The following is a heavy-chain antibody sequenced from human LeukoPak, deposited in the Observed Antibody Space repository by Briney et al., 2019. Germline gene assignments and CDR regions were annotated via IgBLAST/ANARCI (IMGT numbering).Heavy chain of an antibody. CDR3: ASWDTAMVTGDY. D-gene: IGHD5-18*01. CDR2: ISSSSSYI. CDR1: GFTFSSYS. J-gene: IGHJ4*02. V-gene: IGHV3-21*01. Sequence: TGGSLRLSCAASGFTFSSYSMNWVRQAPGKGLEWVSSISSSSSYIYYADSVKGRFTISRDSAKSSLYLQMNSLRAEDTAVYYCASWDTAMVTGDYWGQGTLVTVSS.